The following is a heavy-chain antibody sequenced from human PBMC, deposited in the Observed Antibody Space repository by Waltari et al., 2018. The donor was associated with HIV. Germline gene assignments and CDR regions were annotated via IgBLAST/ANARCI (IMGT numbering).Heavy chain of an antibody. Sequence: DVQLVESGGGVVKPGGSLRLSCAASGFTFSTYTMNWVRRAQGKGLVWVSAITGGSNFIYYADSLKGRFTISRDNAKNSLYLQVNSLRAEDTAVYYCAVELDYWGQGTLVTVSS. J-gene: IGHJ4*02. CDR3: AVELDY. D-gene: IGHD2-2*01. CDR2: ITGGSNFI. V-gene: IGHV3-21*01. CDR1: GFTFSTYT.